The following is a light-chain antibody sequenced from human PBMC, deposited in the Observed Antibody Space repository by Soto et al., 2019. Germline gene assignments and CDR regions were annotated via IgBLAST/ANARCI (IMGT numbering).Light chain of an antibody. J-gene: IGKJ1*01. Sequence: EIFLTQSPGTLSLSLWEIATFSCGASQSVSSNYLAWYQQKPGQAPRLLIYGAFKRATGIPDRFSGSGSGTDFTLTISRMEPEDFAVYCCQQYGSSPRTFGQGTKVDIK. CDR2: GAF. V-gene: IGKV3-20*01. CDR1: QSVSSNY. CDR3: QQYGSSPRT.